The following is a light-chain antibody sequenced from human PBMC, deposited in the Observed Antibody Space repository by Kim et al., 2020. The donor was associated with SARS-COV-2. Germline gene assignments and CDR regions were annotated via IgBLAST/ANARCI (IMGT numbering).Light chain of an antibody. CDR1: SGHSSYA. J-gene: IGLJ3*02. V-gene: IGLV4-69*01. CDR2: LNSDGSH. Sequence: QPVLTQSPSASASLGASVKLTCTLSSGHSSYAIAWHQQQPEKGPRYLMKLNSDGSHSKGDGIPDRFSGSSSGAERYLTISSLQSEDEADYYCQTWGTGLFGVGTQLTVL. CDR3: QTWGTGL.